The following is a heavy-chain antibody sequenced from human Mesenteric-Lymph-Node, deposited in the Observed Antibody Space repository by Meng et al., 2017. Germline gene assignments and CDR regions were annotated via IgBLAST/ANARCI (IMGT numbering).Heavy chain of an antibody. V-gene: IGHV4-4*07. D-gene: IGHD3-9*01. CDR1: GGSISSYY. CDR2: IYTSGSP. CDR3: ARDYDILTGYYENDAFDI. J-gene: IGHJ3*02. Sequence: GSLRLSCTVSGGSISSYYWSWIRQPAGKGLEWIGRIYTSGSPNYNPSLKSRVTMSVDTSKNQFSRKLSSVTAADTAVYYCARDYDILTGYYENDAFDIWGQGTMVTVSS.